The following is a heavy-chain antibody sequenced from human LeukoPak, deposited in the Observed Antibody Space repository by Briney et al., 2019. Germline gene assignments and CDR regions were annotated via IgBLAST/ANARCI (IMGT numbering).Heavy chain of an antibody. V-gene: IGHV1-69*13. D-gene: IGHD3-16*01. CDR3: AGGGTSLNYNWFDP. CDR2: IIAIFGTA. J-gene: IGHJ5*02. CDR1: GYTFTSYG. Sequence: SVKVSCKASGYTFTSYGISWVRQAPGQGLEWMGGIIAIFGTANYAQKFQGRVTITADQSTSTAYMELSSLRSEDRAVYYCAGGGTSLNYNWFDPWGQGTLVTVSS.